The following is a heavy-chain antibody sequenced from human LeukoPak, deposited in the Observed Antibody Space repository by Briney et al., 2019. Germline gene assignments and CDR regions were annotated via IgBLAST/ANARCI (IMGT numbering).Heavy chain of an antibody. V-gene: IGHV3-21*01. Sequence: GGSLRLSCAASGFTFSSYSMNWVCQAPGKGLEWVSSISSSSSYIYYADSVKGRFTISRDNAKNSLYLQMNSLRAEDTAVYYCAKDSGWYYMDVWGKGTTVTVSS. CDR1: GFTFSSYS. CDR3: AKDSGWYYMDV. CDR2: ISSSSSYI. J-gene: IGHJ6*03. D-gene: IGHD6-19*01.